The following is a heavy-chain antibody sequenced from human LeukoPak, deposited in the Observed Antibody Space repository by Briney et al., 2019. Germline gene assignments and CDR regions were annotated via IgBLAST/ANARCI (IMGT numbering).Heavy chain of an antibody. D-gene: IGHD5-18*01. CDR1: GGTFSSYA. CDR3: AREEIQLSYYFGY. J-gene: IGHJ4*02. Sequence: ASVKVSCKASGGTFSSYAISWVRQAPGQGLEWMGGIIPIFGTANYAQKFQGRVTITADKSTSTAYMELSSLRSEDTAVYYCAREEIQLSYYFGYWGQGTLVTVSS. CDR2: IIPIFGTA. V-gene: IGHV1-69*06.